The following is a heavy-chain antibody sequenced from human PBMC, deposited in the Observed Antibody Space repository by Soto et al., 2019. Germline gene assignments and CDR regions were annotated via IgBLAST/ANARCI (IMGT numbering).Heavy chain of an antibody. Sequence: QVLLVESGGGVVQPGRSVRLSCAASGFTFKSFGFHWVRQAPGKGLEWVAVVSDDGHYKSYADYVKGRFTISRDNSKNTVYVEMSSLRPEDTAIYYCARDLPGRYSSSWFAHLDFWGQGTLVTVSS. CDR1: GFTFKSFG. CDR2: VSDDGHYK. D-gene: IGHD6-13*01. CDR3: ARDLPGRYSSSWFAHLDF. J-gene: IGHJ4*02. V-gene: IGHV3-30*03.